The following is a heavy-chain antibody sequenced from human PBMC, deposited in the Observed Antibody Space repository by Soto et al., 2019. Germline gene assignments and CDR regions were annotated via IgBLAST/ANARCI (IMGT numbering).Heavy chain of an antibody. CDR2: ISYDGSNK. V-gene: IGHV3-30*18. D-gene: IGHD5-18*01. CDR3: AKEIAMAHYYYYGMDV. CDR1: GFTFSSYG. J-gene: IGHJ6*02. Sequence: GSLRLSCAASGFTFSSYGMHWVRQAPGKGLEWVAVISYDGSNKYYADSVKGRFTISRDNSKNTLYLQMNSLRAEDTAVYYCAKEIAMAHYYYYGMDVWGQGTTVTVLL.